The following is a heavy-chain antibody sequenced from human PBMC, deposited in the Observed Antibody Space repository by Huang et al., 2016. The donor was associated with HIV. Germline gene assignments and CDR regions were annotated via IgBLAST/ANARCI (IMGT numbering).Heavy chain of an antibody. Sequence: QLLLQESGPGLVKPSEALALTCAVSGGSIRSSDYHWGWIRQPPGKGLEGLGSSYYKGSTHYSPSLKSRVTIAVDTSKNLFFLNLTSMTAADTAVYYCARHREGPVAYYSGWGSHLNYMDVWGRGRTVVVSS. CDR2: SYYKGST. D-gene: IGHD3-10*01. J-gene: IGHJ6*03. CDR1: GGSIRSSDYH. CDR3: ARHREGPVAYYSGWGSHLNYMDV. V-gene: IGHV4-39*01.